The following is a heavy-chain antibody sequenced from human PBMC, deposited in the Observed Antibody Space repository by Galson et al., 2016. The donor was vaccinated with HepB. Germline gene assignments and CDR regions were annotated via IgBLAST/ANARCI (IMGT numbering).Heavy chain of an antibody. V-gene: IGHV3-23*01. J-gene: IGHJ6*02. CDR3: ARGGLGNYYAYCMDV. D-gene: IGHD3/OR15-3a*01. Sequence: SLRLSCAASGLSFSPYAVSWVRQAPGKGLEWVSAINGTGTITKYADSVKGRFTISRDNSKNTMYLQVNSLRAEDTAVYYCARGGLGNYYAYCMDVWGHGTTVTVSS. CDR1: GLSFSPYA. CDR2: INGTGTIT.